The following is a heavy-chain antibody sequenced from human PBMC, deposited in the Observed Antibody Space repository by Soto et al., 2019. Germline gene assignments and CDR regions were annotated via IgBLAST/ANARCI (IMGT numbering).Heavy chain of an antibody. CDR3: AADLRRYYYGSGSYSS. V-gene: IGHV1-58*01. CDR1: GFTFTSSA. Sequence: SVKVSCKASGFTFTSSAVQWVRQARGQRLEWIGWIVVGSGNTNYAQKSQERVTITRDMSTSTAYMELSSLRSEDTAVYYCAADLRRYYYGSGSYSSWGQGTLVTVSS. J-gene: IGHJ5*02. D-gene: IGHD3-10*01. CDR2: IVVGSGNT.